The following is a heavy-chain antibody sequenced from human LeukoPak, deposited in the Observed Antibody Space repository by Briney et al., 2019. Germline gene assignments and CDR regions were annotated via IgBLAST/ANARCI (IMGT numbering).Heavy chain of an antibody. CDR1: GGSISSHF. J-gene: IGHJ3*02. CDR3: ARGLGGSASYPDAFDI. V-gene: IGHV4-59*11. Sequence: SETLSLTCTVSGGSISSHFWTWIRQPPGKGLEWIWHIYYSGSTNYNPSLRSRVTISLDTSQNQFSLKLTSVTAADTAVYYCARGLGGSASYPDAFDIWGRGTMVTVSS. CDR2: IYYSGST. D-gene: IGHD3-10*01.